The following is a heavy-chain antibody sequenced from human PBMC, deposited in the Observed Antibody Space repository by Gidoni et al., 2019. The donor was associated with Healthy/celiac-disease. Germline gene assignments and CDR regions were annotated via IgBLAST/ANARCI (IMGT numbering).Heavy chain of an antibody. CDR2: IGTAGDT. D-gene: IGHD6-19*01. V-gene: IGHV3-13*01. Sequence: EVQLVESGGGLVQPGGSLRLSWAASGFTFSSYDMHWVRQAKGKGLEGVSAIGTAGDTYYPGSVKGRFTISRENAKNSLYLQMNSLRAGDTAVYYCAREYSSGWYDYWGQGTLVTVSS. CDR1: GFTFSSYD. CDR3: AREYSSGWYDY. J-gene: IGHJ4*02.